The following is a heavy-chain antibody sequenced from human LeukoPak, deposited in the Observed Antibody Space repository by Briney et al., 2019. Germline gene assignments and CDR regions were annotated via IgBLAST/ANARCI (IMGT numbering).Heavy chain of an antibody. Sequence: GGSLRLSCAASGFTFRTYGMHWVRQAPGKGLEWVAFMRYDGSNEYYADSVKGRFTISRDNSKNTLYLQMNSLKTEDTAVYYCTTGASIARSSVPFDIWGQGTMVTVSS. CDR3: TTGASIARSSVPFDI. D-gene: IGHD6-6*01. CDR2: MRYDGSNE. V-gene: IGHV3-30*02. CDR1: GFTFRTYG. J-gene: IGHJ3*02.